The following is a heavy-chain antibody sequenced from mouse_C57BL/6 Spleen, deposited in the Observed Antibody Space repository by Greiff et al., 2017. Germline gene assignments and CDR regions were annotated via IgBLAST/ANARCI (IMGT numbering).Heavy chain of an antibody. J-gene: IGHJ3*01. V-gene: IGHV1-55*01. CDR3: ARVEIRTSEGFAY. CDR1: GYTFTSYW. Sequence: QVQLQQPGAELVKPGASVKMSCKASGYTFTSYWITWVKQRPGQGLEWIGEIYPGSGSTNYNEKFKSKATLTVDTSSSTAYMQLSSLTSEDSAVYYCARVEIRTSEGFAYWGQGTLVTVSA. CDR2: IYPGSGST.